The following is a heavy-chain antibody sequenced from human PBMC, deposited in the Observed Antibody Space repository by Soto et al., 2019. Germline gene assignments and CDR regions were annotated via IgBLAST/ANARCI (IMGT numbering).Heavy chain of an antibody. CDR2: MNPNSGNT. J-gene: IGHJ3*02. CDR1: GYTFTSYD. D-gene: IGHD3-9*01. Sequence: QVQLVQSGAEVKKPGASVKVSCKASGYTFTSYDINWVRQATGQGLEWMGWMNPNSGNTGYAQKFQGRVTMTRNTSISTAYMELSSLRSEDTAVYYCARGPVLRYFDWLFPDDAFDIWGQGTMVTVSS. V-gene: IGHV1-8*01. CDR3: ARGPVLRYFDWLFPDDAFDI.